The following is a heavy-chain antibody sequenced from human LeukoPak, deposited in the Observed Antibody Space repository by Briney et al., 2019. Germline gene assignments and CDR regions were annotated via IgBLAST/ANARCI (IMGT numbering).Heavy chain of an antibody. J-gene: IGHJ6*03. Sequence: GGSLRLSCAASGFTFSSYAMSWVRQAPGKGLEWVSAISGSGGSTYYADSVKGRFTISRDNSKNTLYLQMNSLRAEDTAVYYCATLTPTYYDILTGYLPYYMDVWGKGTTVTVSS. CDR3: ATLTPTYYDILTGYLPYYMDV. D-gene: IGHD3-9*01. CDR1: GFTFSSYA. V-gene: IGHV3-23*01. CDR2: ISGSGGST.